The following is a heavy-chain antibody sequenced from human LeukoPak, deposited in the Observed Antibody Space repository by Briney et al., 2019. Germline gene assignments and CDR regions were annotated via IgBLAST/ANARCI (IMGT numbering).Heavy chain of an antibody. Sequence: GESLRISCKGSGYRFTSYWITWVRQMPGKGLEWMGRIDPSDSYTNYSPSFQGHVTISADKSTNTAYLQWSSLKASDNAMYYCARQSGSYLGAFDYWGQGSLVTVSS. J-gene: IGHJ4*02. D-gene: IGHD1-26*01. CDR1: GYRFTSYW. V-gene: IGHV5-10-1*01. CDR3: ARQSGSYLGAFDY. CDR2: IDPSDSYT.